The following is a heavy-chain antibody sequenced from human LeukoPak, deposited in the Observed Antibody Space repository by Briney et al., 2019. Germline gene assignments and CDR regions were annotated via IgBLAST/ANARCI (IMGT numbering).Heavy chain of an antibody. CDR3: ARRKKSSSTLDY. J-gene: IGHJ4*02. CDR2: INPNSGGT. CDR1: GYTFTSYD. V-gene: IGHV1-2*02. Sequence: ASVKVSCKASGYTFTSYDINWVRQATGQGLEWMGWINPNSGGTNYAQKFQGRVTMTRDTSISTAYMELSRLRSDDTAVYYCARRKKSSSTLDYWGQGTLVTVSS. D-gene: IGHD6-6*01.